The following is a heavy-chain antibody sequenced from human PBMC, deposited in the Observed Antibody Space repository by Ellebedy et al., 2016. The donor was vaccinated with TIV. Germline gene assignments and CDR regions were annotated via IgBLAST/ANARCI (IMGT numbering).Heavy chain of an antibody. V-gene: IGHV3-74*01. J-gene: IGHJ5*02. CDR3: TRHVPPTNNWFNP. D-gene: IGHD2-2*01. CDR1: GFTFTSYW. CDR2: INTDGGST. Sequence: GESLKISXAASGFTFTSYWMHWVRQDPGKGLVWVSRINTDGGSTDYADSVKGRFTISRDNAKNTVYLQMNSLRAEDTAVYYCTRHVPPTNNWFNPWGQGTLVTVSS.